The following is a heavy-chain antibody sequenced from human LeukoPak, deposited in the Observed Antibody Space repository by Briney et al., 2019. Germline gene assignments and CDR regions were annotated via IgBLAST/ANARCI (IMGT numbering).Heavy chain of an antibody. CDR3: AREGIAGPKDV. CDR1: GFIFSSYS. CDR2: ISSSSNYI. J-gene: IGHJ6*04. V-gene: IGHV3-21*01. Sequence: GGSLRLSCAASGFIFSSYSMDWVRQAPGKRLEWVSSISSSSNYIYYADSVKGRFTLSRDNAKNTLYLQMNSLIAEDTAVYYCAREGIAGPKDVWGKGTTVTVSS. D-gene: IGHD6-13*01.